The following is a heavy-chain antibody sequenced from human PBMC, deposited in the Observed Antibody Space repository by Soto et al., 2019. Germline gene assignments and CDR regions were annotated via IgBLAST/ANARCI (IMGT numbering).Heavy chain of an antibody. CDR3: ALRKTGSFFDY. Sequence: GGSLRLSCVASGFTFSTYAMSWVRQAPGKGLEWVSGIGASGAGTYYAESVKGRFTISRDNSKNTLHLQMNSLRAEDTAVYYCALRKTGSFFDYWGQGTLVTVSS. V-gene: IGHV3-23*01. CDR2: IGASGAGT. D-gene: IGHD3-10*01. J-gene: IGHJ4*02. CDR1: GFTFSTYA.